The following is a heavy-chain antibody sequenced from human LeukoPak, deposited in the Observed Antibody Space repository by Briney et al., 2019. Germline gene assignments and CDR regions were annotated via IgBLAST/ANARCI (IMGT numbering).Heavy chain of an antibody. CDR3: AKATGYLX. V-gene: IGHV3-23*01. Sequence: GGSLRLSCAASTFTFSSFAMSWVRQAPGKGLEWLATISHYGDNTYYADSVKGRFTISRDDSENTLYLQMNSLRAEDTAVYYCAKATGYLXWGQGTLVTVSS. CDR2: ISHYGDNT. CDR1: TFTFSSFA. D-gene: IGHD1-14*01. J-gene: IGHJ4*02.